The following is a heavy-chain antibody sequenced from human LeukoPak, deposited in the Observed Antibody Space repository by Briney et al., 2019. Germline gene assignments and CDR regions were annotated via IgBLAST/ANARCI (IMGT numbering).Heavy chain of an antibody. V-gene: IGHV3-15*01. CDR1: GFTFSNAW. CDR2: IKSKTDGGTT. D-gene: IGHD6-13*01. Sequence: GGSLRLSCAASGFTFSNAWMSWVRQAPGKGLEWVGRIKSKTDGGTTDYAAPVKGRFTISRDDSKNTLYLQMNSLKTEDTAVYCCTTTPTAAGIDYWGQGTLVTVSS. J-gene: IGHJ4*02. CDR3: TTTPTAAGIDY.